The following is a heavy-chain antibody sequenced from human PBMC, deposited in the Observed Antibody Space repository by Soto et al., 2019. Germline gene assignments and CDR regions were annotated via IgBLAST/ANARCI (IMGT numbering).Heavy chain of an antibody. J-gene: IGHJ6*02. CDR3: ARVEIAAYGVLYGMDV. V-gene: IGHV3-23*01. CDR1: GFTFSNYA. Sequence: PGGSLRLSCAASGFTFSNYAMTWVRQGPGQGLEWVAAISGSGFVTYYAASVKGRFTISRDNSKNTLYLQMDSLTAADTAIYYCARVEIAAYGVLYGMDVWGQGTTVTVS. D-gene: IGHD6-6*01. CDR2: ISGSGFVT.